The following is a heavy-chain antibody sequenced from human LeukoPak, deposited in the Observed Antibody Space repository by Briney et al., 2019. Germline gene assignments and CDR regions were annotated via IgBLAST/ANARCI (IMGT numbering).Heavy chain of an antibody. J-gene: IGHJ5*02. V-gene: IGHV4-59*01. CDR3: ATSAAGTFSHWFDP. D-gene: IGHD6-13*01. CDR1: GGSISSYY. Sequence: SETLSLTCTVSGGSISSYYWSWIRQPPGKGLEWMGYINYSGSTNYNPSLKSRVTISVDTSKNQFSLKLSSVTAEDTAVYYCATSAAGTFSHWFDPWGQGTLVTVSS. CDR2: INYSGST.